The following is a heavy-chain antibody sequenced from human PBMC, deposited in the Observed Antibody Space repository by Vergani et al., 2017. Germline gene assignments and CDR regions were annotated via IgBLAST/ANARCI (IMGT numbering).Heavy chain of an antibody. J-gene: IGHJ6*02. D-gene: IGHD3-9*01. CDR1: GGSFSGYY. CDR2: INHSGST. Sequence: QVQLQQWGAGLLKPSETLSLTCAVYGGSFSGYYWSWIRQPPGKGLEWIGEINHSGSTNYNPSLESRVTMSVDTSKNQFSLKLRSVTAADTAVYFCARVMYRDEASTGYRLEGMDIWGQGTTVTISS. CDR3: ARVMYRDEASTGYRLEGMDI. V-gene: IGHV4-34*01.